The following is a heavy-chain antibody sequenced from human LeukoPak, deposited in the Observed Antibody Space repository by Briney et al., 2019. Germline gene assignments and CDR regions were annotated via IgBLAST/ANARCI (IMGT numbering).Heavy chain of an antibody. D-gene: IGHD3-16*01. CDR1: GFTFSSYA. J-gene: IGHJ4*02. Sequence: GGSLRLSCAASGFTFSSYAMSWVRQAPGKGLEWVSAISGSGGSTYYADSVKGRFTISRDNSQNTLYVQMNSLRTEDTAIYYCVKGPYYESPALDSWGQGTLVTVSS. V-gene: IGHV3-23*01. CDR2: ISGSGGST. CDR3: VKGPYYESPALDS.